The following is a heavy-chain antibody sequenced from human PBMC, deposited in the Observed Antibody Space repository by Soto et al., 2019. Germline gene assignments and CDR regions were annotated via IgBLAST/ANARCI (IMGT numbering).Heavy chain of an antibody. CDR2: ITGSGGNT. Sequence: EVQFLESGGGLVQPGGSLRLSCAASGFTFSSYAMSWVRQAPGKGLEWVSLITGSGGNTDYADSVKGRFTISRDNSKTTLSLQMNSLRVEDTAVYYCAKGAYCSGGSCYYFDYWGQGTLVTVSS. J-gene: IGHJ4*02. D-gene: IGHD2-15*01. V-gene: IGHV3-23*01. CDR3: AKGAYCSGGSCYYFDY. CDR1: GFTFSSYA.